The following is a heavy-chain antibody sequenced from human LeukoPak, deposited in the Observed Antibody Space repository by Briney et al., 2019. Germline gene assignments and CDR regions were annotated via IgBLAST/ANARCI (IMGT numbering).Heavy chain of an antibody. J-gene: IGHJ4*02. CDR3: ARDPGRGGDY. CDR1: GFIVSNNY. V-gene: IGHV3-53*01. Sequence: GGSLRLSCAVSGFIVSNNYMTWVRQAPGKGLECVSVLYSSGKTYYADPVQGRFTISRDDSKNTLYLQMNNLRVEDTAVYYCARDPGRGGDYWGQGTLVTVSS. CDR2: LYSSGKT.